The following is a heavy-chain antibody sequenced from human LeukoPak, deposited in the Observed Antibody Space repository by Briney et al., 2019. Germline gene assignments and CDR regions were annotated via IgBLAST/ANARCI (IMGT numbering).Heavy chain of an antibody. CDR3: ARDDIVVVPAALSGRFDY. CDR1: GYTFTSYG. V-gene: IGHV1-18*01. Sequence: GASVKVSCKASGYTFTSYGISWVRQAPGQGLEWMGWISAYNGNTNYAQKLQGRVTMTTDTSTSTAYMELRSLRSDDTAVYCCARDDIVVVPAALSGRFDYWGQGTLVTVSS. J-gene: IGHJ4*02. CDR2: ISAYNGNT. D-gene: IGHD2-2*01.